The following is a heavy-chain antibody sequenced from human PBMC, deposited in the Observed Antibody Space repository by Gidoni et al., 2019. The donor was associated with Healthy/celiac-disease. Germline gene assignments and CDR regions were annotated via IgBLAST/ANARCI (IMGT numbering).Heavy chain of an antibody. J-gene: IGHJ4*02. CDR3: ARSNNYADNFDY. V-gene: IGHV4-38-2*02. CDR2: IYHSGST. D-gene: IGHD4-4*01. Sequence: QVQLQESGPGLVNPSETLCLTCTVFGNSISSGYYWGWNRQPPGKGLEWIGSIYHSGSTYYNPSLKSRVTISVDTPKNQFSLKLSSVTAADTAVYYCARSNNYADNFDYWGQGTLVTVSS. CDR1: GNSISSGYY.